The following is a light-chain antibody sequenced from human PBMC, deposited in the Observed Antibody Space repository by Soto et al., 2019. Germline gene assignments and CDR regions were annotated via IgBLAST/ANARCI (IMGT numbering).Light chain of an antibody. Sequence: QSALTQPASVSGSPGQSITISCTGTSSDVGGYNYVSWYQQHPGKAPKLMICDVSNRPAGVSNRFSGSESGNTASFTISGLQAEDEADYYCSSYTSSSTLNVFGTGTKLTVL. J-gene: IGLJ1*01. CDR1: SSDVGGYNY. CDR3: SSYTSSSTLNV. V-gene: IGLV2-14*03. CDR2: DVS.